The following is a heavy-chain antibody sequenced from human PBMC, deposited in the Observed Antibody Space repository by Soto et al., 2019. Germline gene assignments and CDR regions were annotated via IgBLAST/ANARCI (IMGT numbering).Heavy chain of an antibody. CDR1: GFTVSVDY. J-gene: IGHJ4*02. D-gene: IGHD1-26*01. Sequence: XGSLTLSCPGSGFTVSVDYMGWVRQTPGKRLEWVSVFYAGGNTYYADSVKGRFTISRDISKNTLYLHMFNLSPDDTAMYFCARVRSGSYRWIFDYWGQGDLVTVSS. V-gene: IGHV3-53*01. CDR2: FYAGGNT. CDR3: ARVRSGSYRWIFDY.